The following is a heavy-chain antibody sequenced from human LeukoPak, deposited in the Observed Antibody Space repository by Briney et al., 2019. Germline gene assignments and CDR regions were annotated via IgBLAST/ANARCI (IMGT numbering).Heavy chain of an antibody. CDR1: GGSFSGYY. J-gene: IGHJ4*02. V-gene: IGHV4-34*01. CDR3: ARVSSPDSSGTVDY. D-gene: IGHD3-22*01. CDR2: INHSGST. Sequence: SGTLSLTCAVYGGSFSGYYWSWIRQPPGKGLEWIGEINHSGSTNYNPSLKSRVTISVDTSKNQFSLKLSSVTAADTAVYYCARVSSPDSSGTVDYWGQGTLVTVSS.